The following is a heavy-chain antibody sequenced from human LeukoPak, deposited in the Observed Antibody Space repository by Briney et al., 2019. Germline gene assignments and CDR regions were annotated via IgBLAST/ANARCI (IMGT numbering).Heavy chain of an antibody. CDR1: GVSISNNW. D-gene: IGHD3-22*01. J-gene: IGHJ1*01. V-gene: IGHV4-4*02. Sequence: SETLSFTCGVTGVSISNNWWTWVRQPPGKGLEWIGEISQSARTNYNPSLKSRVTMSIDKSRNQFSLRMTSVTAADTAVYYCAGVRLGSSGFSEYFEHWGQGTLVTVSS. CDR3: AGVRLGSSGFSEYFEH. CDR2: ISQSART.